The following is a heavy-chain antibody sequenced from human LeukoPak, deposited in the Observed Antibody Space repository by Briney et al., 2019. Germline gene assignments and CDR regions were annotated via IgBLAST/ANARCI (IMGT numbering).Heavy chain of an antibody. CDR2: IYYSGST. V-gene: IGHV4-61*05. J-gene: IGHJ5*02. CDR1: DDFIRSNNYY. Sequence: PSEALSLTCTVSDDFIRSNNYYWGWIRQPPGKGLEWIGYIYYSGSTNYNPSLKSRVTISVDTSKNQFSLKLSSVTAADTAVYYCASLHGYGSGRPWGQGTLVTVSS. CDR3: ASLHGYGSGRP. D-gene: IGHD3-10*01.